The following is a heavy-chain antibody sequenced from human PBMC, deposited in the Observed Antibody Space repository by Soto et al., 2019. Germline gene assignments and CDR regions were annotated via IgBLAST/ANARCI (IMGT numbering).Heavy chain of an antibody. V-gene: IGHV4-59*01. CDR1: GGSISSYY. J-gene: IGHJ4*02. CDR3: ARGDLTRFDY. CDR2: IYYSGST. Sequence: PSETLSITCTVSGGSISSYYWSWIRQPPGKGLEWIGYIYYSGSTNYNPSLKSRVTISVDTSKNQFSLKLSSVTAADTAVYYCARGDLTRFDYWGQGTLVTVSS.